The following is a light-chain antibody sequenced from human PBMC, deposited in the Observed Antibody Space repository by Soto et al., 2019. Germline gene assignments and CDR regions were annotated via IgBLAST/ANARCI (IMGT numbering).Light chain of an antibody. CDR1: DIGSKS. CDR3: QVWDRTSVV. J-gene: IGLJ3*02. V-gene: IGLV3-21*02. Sequence: SYELTQPPSVSVAPGQTARITCGGSDIGSKSVHWYQQKPGQAPVLVVYDDSDRPSGIPGRFSGSNSGNTATLTISRVEAGDEADYYCQVWDRTSVVFGGGTKLTVL. CDR2: DDS.